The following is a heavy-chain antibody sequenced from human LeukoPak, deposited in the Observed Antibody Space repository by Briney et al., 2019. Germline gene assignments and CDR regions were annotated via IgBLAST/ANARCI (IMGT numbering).Heavy chain of an antibody. CDR1: GFTFSRYW. J-gene: IGHJ4*02. D-gene: IGHD2-2*01. CDR2: ISPDGSTT. Sequence: GGSLRLSCAASGFTFSRYWMHWVRQAPGKGLMWVSRISPDGSTTLYADSVKGRFTISRDNAKNSLYLQMNSLRAEDTAVYYCARDQRYCSSSSCPWEPFDYWGQGTLVTVSS. CDR3: ARDQRYCSSSSCPWEPFDY. V-gene: IGHV3-74*03.